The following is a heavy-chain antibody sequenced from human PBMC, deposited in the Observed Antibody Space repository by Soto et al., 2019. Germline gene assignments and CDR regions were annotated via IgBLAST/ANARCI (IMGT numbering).Heavy chain of an antibody. V-gene: IGHV4-30-4*01. Sequence: SETLSLTCTVSGGSISSGYYYWSWIRQPPGKGLEWIGYIYYSGSTYYNPSLKSRVTISVDTSKNQFSLKPSSVTAADTAVYYCARAPPFDIWGQGTMVTVSS. J-gene: IGHJ3*02. CDR2: IYYSGST. CDR1: GGSISSGYYY. CDR3: ARAPPFDI.